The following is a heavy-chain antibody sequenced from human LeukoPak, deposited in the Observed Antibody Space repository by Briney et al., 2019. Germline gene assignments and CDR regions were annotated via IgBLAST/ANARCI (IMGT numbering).Heavy chain of an antibody. V-gene: IGHV7-4-1*02. J-gene: IGHJ5*02. Sequence: APLKGFCKASGCTFTSYAMNLGGQAPGQGLGGGGCFNTNTGNPTYAQGFTGRFVFSLDTSVSTAYLQISSLKAEDTAVYYCARERVSYGDYGGWFDPWGQGTLVTVSS. CDR2: FNTNTGNP. D-gene: IGHD4-17*01. CDR3: ARERVSYGDYGGWFDP. CDR1: GCTFTSYA.